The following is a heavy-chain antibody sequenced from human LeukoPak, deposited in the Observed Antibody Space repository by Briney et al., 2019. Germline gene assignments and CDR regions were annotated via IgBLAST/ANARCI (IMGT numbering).Heavy chain of an antibody. J-gene: IGHJ2*01. CDR3: VRGVTMIVVVIHDWYFDL. D-gene: IGHD3-22*01. CDR1: GGSISSSSYY. Sequence: PSETLSLTCTVSGGSISSSSYYWGWIRQPPGKGLEWIGSIYSRSTYYNPSLKSRVTISVDTSKNQFSLKLSSLTAADTAVYYCVRGVTMIVVVIHDWYFDLWGRGTLVTVSS. CDR2: IYSRST. V-gene: IGHV4-39*01.